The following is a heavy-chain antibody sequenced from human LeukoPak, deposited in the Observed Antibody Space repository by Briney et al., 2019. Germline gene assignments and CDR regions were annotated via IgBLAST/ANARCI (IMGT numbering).Heavy chain of an antibody. CDR1: GVSIRSDY. D-gene: IGHD6-19*01. Sequence: SDTLSLTCTVSGVSIRSDYWTWLGQPPPKGLEYVGYIYYTGGTNYNPSLKSRVTISVDTSKNQFSLKLSSVTAADTAVYFCAKYGNSGWVIDNWGQGTLVTVSS. J-gene: IGHJ4*02. CDR2: IYYTGGT. V-gene: IGHV4-59*08. CDR3: AKYGNSGWVIDN.